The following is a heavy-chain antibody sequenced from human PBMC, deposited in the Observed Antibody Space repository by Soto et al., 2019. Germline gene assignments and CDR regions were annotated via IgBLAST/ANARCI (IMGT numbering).Heavy chain of an antibody. Sequence: PSEALSLTCAVYGGSFSGYYWSWIRQPPGKGLEWIGEINHSGSTNYNPSLKSRVTISVDTSKNQFSLKLSSVTAADTAVYYCARDRYYDILTGGNYYYGMDVWGQGTTVTVSS. CDR2: INHSGST. CDR3: ARDRYYDILTGGNYYYGMDV. D-gene: IGHD3-9*01. V-gene: IGHV4-34*01. CDR1: GGSFSGYY. J-gene: IGHJ6*02.